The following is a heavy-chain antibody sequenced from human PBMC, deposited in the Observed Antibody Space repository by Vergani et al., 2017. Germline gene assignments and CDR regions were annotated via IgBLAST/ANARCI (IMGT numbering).Heavy chain of an antibody. CDR2: INDNGYT. CDR1: GESFSGHY. J-gene: IGHJ4*02. V-gene: IGHV4-34*01. Sequence: QVHLQQWGTGLLKPSETLSLTCEVQGESFSGHYWSWIRQPPGKGLEWIGEINDNGYTNYNPLFESRVTISVDTSKNQFSLKLSSVTAADTAVYYCARQGFDCSSTSCYSFDYWGQGTLVTVSS. CDR3: ARQGFDCSSTSCYSFDY. D-gene: IGHD2-2*01.